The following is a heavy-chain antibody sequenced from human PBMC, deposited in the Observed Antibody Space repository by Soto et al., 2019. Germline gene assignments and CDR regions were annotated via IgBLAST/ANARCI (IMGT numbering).Heavy chain of an antibody. D-gene: IGHD3-16*01. Sequence: SETLSLTCTVSGGSLSSSSYYWGWIRQPPGKGLEWIGSIYYSGSTYYNLSLKSRVTISVDTSKNQFSLKLSSVTAADTALYYCAKDRRSEYYFDCWGQGTLVTVSS. CDR1: GGSLSSSSYY. CDR2: IYYSGST. CDR3: AKDRRSEYYFDC. V-gene: IGHV4-39*02. J-gene: IGHJ4*02.